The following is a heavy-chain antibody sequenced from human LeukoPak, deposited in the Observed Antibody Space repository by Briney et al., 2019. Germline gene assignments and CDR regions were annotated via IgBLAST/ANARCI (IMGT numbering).Heavy chain of an antibody. CDR2: IYYSGST. CDR3: ARDRPAAAGNYYYYYGMDV. CDR1: GGSISSHY. Sequence: SETLSLTCTVSGGSISSHYWSWIRQPPGKGLEWIGYIYYSGSTNYNPSLKSRVTIPVDTSKNQFSLKLSSVTAADTAVYYCARDRPAAAGNYYYYYGMDVWGQGTTVTVSS. D-gene: IGHD6-13*01. J-gene: IGHJ6*02. V-gene: IGHV4-59*11.